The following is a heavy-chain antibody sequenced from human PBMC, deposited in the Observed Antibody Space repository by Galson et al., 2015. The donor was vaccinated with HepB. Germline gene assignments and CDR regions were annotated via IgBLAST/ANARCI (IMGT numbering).Heavy chain of an antibody. D-gene: IGHD6-13*01. J-gene: IGHJ6*02. Sequence: QSGAEVKEPGESLKISCKGSGYSFTSNWIVWVRQMPGKGLECMGIIYPDDSDTRYNPSFKGQVTISADKSISTAYLQWSSLKASDSAMYFCARRGSSSGDSYYGMDVWGQGTTVSVPS. CDR3: ARRGSSSGDSYYGMDV. CDR2: IYPDDSDT. V-gene: IGHV5-51*01. CDR1: GYSFTSNW.